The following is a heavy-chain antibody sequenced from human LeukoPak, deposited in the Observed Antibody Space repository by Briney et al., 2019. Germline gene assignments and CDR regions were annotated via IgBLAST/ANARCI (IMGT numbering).Heavy chain of an antibody. CDR2: ITGSGGAT. D-gene: IGHD6-13*01. V-gene: IGHV3-23*01. Sequence: PGGSLRLSCAASGFTFNSYAMNWVRQAPGKGLEWVSGITGSGGATYYADSVRGRFTISRDNSKNTLYLQMNSLRAEDTAVYYCAREGSSWYPIDYWGQGTLVTVSS. J-gene: IGHJ4*02. CDR1: GFTFNSYA. CDR3: AREGSSWYPIDY.